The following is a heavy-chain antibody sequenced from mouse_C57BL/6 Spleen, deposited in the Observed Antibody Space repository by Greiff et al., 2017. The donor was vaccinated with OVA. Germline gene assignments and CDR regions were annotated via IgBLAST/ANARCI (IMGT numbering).Heavy chain of an antibody. J-gene: IGHJ1*03. D-gene: IGHD2-4*01. CDR3: ARAESDYDWYFDV. CDR1: GYSITSGYD. V-gene: IGHV3-1*01. CDR2: ISYSGST. Sequence: VQLQQSGPGMVKPSQSLSLTCTVTGYSITSGYDWHWIRHFPGNKLEWMGYISYSGSTNYNPSLKSRISITHDTSKNHFFLKLNSVTTEDTATYYCARAESDYDWYFDVWGTGTTVTVSS.